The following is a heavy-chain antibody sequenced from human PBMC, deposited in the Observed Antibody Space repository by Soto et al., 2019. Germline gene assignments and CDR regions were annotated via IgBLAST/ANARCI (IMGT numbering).Heavy chain of an antibody. CDR1: GYTFTSYD. Sequence: QVQLVQSGAEVKKPGASVKVSCKASGYTFTSYDINWVRQATGQGLEWMGWMNPNRGNTGYAQKFQGRVTLSRNTSISTADVGLSSLRSEDTAVYYCASGLGSMATQPSVYYYYYYMDVWGKGTTVTVSS. D-gene: IGHD5-12*01. V-gene: IGHV1-8*01. J-gene: IGHJ6*03. CDR2: MNPNRGNT. CDR3: ASGLGSMATQPSVYYYYYYMDV.